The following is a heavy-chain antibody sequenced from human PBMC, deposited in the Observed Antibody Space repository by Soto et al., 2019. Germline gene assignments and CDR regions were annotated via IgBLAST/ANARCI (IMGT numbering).Heavy chain of an antibody. V-gene: IGHV3-74*01. CDR3: ARDRAGVGCSSTSCYYSAFDI. D-gene: IGHD2-2*01. J-gene: IGHJ3*02. CDR2: INSDGSST. Sequence: SRRRSWAAGRFTFSSYWMRWVRQAPVNGLVRVSRINSDGSSTSYADSVKGRFTISRDNAKNTLYLEMNRLRAEDTAVYYCARDRAGVGCSSTSCYYSAFDIWGQGTMVT. CDR1: RFTFSSYW.